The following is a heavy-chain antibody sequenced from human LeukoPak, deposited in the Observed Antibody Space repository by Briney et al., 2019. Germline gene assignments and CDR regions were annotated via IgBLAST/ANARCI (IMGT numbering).Heavy chain of an antibody. Sequence: GGSLRLSRAACVFTFSNAWMSWVRQAPGKGLEWGGRFKSKIDGRTTNYPQHVKGRFTMSRDNLKNTLYLQMNSLKTEDTAVYYCTSGYSSGWYFIDYWGQGTPVTVSS. CDR2: FKSKIDGRTT. J-gene: IGHJ4*02. CDR3: TSGYSSGWYFIDY. V-gene: IGHV3-15*01. D-gene: IGHD6-19*01. CDR1: VFTFSNAW.